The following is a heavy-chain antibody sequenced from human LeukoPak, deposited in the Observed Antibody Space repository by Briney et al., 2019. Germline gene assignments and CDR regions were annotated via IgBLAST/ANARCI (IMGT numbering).Heavy chain of an antibody. V-gene: IGHV1-18*01. J-gene: IGHJ4*02. CDR3: ARYSVGYNY. CDR1: GYTFTSYD. D-gene: IGHD5-24*01. Sequence: ASVKVSCKASGYTFTSYDISWVRQAPGQGLEWMGWISAYNGTTNYAKKLQGRVTMTTDTSTSTAYKELRSLRYDDTTWYYCARYSVGYNYWGQGTLVTVSS. CDR2: ISAYNGTT.